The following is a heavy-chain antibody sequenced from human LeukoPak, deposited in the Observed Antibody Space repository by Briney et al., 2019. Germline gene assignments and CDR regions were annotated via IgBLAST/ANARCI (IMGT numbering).Heavy chain of an antibody. CDR3: AKGSDFSSGCSLAAFDI. CDR1: GFTFDDYA. D-gene: IGHD3-22*01. J-gene: IGHJ3*02. Sequence: GGSLTLSCAASGFTFDDYATHCVRHAPGKGLECVSGISRNIGSISYADSVEGRFTISRDNAKNALYLQMNSLRAEDTALYYCAKGSDFSSGCSLAAFDIWGQGTMVTVSS. CDR2: ISRNIGSI. V-gene: IGHV3-9*01.